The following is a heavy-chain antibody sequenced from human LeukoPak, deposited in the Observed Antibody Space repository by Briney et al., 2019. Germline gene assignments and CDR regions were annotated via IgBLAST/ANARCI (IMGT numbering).Heavy chain of an antibody. Sequence: GRSLRLSCAASGFTFSSYGMHWVRQAPGKGLEWVAVIPYDGSNKYYADSVKGRFTISRDNSKNTLYLQMNSLRAEDTAVYYCAKPQTRPTDYFDYWGQGTLVTVSS. V-gene: IGHV3-30*18. CDR1: GFTFSSYG. CDR2: IPYDGSNK. D-gene: IGHD4-17*01. J-gene: IGHJ4*02. CDR3: AKPQTRPTDYFDY.